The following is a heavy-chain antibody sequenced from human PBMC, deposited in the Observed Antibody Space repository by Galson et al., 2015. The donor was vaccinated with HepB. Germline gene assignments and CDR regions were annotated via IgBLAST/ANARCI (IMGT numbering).Heavy chain of an antibody. CDR1: GFTFSSYG. V-gene: IGHV3-30*18. J-gene: IGHJ4*02. CDR3: AKDITGDLNYFDY. Sequence: SLRLSCAASGFTFSSYGMHWVRQAPGKGLEWVAVISYDGSNKYYADSVKGRFTISRDNSKNTLYLQMNSLRAEDTAVYYCAKDITGDLNYFDYWGQGTLVTVSS. D-gene: IGHD7-27*01. CDR2: ISYDGSNK.